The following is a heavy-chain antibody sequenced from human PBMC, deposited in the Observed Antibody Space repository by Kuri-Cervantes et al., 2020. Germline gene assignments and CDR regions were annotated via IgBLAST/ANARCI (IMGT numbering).Heavy chain of an antibody. V-gene: IGHV3-30*18. CDR2: ISYDGSNK. CDR1: GVTFSSYG. J-gene: IGHJ5*02. D-gene: IGHD3-10*01. Sequence: GESLKISCAASGVTFSSYGMHWVRQAPGKGLEWVAAISYDGSNKYYADSVKGRFTISRDNSKNTLYLQMNSLRAEDTATYYCAKAPGSSTWFLFHWFGPWGQGALVTVSS. CDR3: AKAPGSSTWFLFHWFGP.